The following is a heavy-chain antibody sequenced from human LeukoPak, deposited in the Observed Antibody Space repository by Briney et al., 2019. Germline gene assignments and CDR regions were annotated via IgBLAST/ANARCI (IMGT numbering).Heavy chain of an antibody. CDR3: ARTQAFDC. CDR1: GFTFTIRW. J-gene: IGHJ3*01. Sequence: GGSLRLSCTASGFTFTIRWMGGAPQASGKGGEGVANKKKEGSEIHYLDSVKGRFTISRENARNSLYLQIHDWRGEDTAVYYCARTQAFDCWGQGTMVTVSS. CDR2: KKKEGSEI. V-gene: IGHV3-7*01.